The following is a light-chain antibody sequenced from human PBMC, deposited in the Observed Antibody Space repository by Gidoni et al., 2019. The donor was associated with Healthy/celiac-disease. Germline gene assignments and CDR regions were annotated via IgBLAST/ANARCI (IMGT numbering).Light chain of an antibody. CDR3: QQYYSTPWT. J-gene: IGKJ1*01. Sequence: DIVMTQSPDSLAVSLGERATINCKSSQSVLYSSNNKNYLAWYQQKPGQPPKLLIYWASTRESGVPDRFGGSGSGTDFTLTISSLQAEDVAVYYCQQYYSTPWTFXQXTKVEIK. V-gene: IGKV4-1*01. CDR2: WAS. CDR1: QSVLYSSNNKNY.